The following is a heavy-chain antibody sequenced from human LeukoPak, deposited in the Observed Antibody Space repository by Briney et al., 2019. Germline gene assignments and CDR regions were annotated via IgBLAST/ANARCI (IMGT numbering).Heavy chain of an antibody. CDR3: ARHGSRRGLTPLLDY. J-gene: IGHJ4*02. V-gene: IGHV3-33*08. D-gene: IGHD5-12*01. CDR1: GFTFSSYA. CDR2: IWYDGTKK. Sequence: GGSLRLSCAASGFTFSSYAMHWVRQAPGKGLEWVAVIWYDGTKKYYADSVKGRLTISRDNSKNTLYLEMNSLRAEDTAVYYCARHGSRRGLTPLLDYWGQGTLVTVSS.